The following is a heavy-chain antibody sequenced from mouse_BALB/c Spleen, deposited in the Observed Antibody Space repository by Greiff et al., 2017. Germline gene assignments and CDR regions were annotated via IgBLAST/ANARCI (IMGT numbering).Heavy chain of an antibody. CDR3: AREPRQLGLDYAMDY. Sequence: DVQLQESGPGLVKPSQSLSLTCSVTGYSITSGYYWNWIRQFPGNKLEWMGYISYDGSNNYNPSLKNRISITRDTSKNQFFLKLNSVTTEDTATYYCAREPRQLGLDYAMDYWGQGTSVTVSS. D-gene: IGHD3-2*01. V-gene: IGHV3-6*02. J-gene: IGHJ4*01. CDR2: ISYDGSN. CDR1: GYSITSGYY.